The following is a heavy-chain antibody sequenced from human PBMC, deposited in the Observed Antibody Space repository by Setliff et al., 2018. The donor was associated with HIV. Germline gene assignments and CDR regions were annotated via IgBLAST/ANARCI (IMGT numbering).Heavy chain of an antibody. CDR3: ARGGGIRDAFDI. V-gene: IGHV4-31*03. D-gene: IGHD3-16*01. CDR1: GDSINSGGYF. Sequence: SETLSLTCTVSGDSINSGGYFWTWIRQRPGKGLEWIGSIYYSGNTSYSPSLKSRLTISLDTSENQFSLKLTSVTAADTAIYSCARGGGIRDAFDIWGQGTLVTVSS. J-gene: IGHJ3*02. CDR2: IYYSGNT.